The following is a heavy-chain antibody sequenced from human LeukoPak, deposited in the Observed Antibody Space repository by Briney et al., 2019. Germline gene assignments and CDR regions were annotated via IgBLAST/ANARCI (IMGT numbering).Heavy chain of an antibody. Sequence: PGGTLRLSCAASEFTFSSYGMSWVRQVPGKGLEWVSAISGSGDSTYYADSVKGRFTISRDNSKNTLYLQMNSLRAEDTAVYYCANTKTPGAVARRFPPTRGRYYFDYWGQGTLVTVSS. CDR3: ANTKTPGAVARRFPPTRGRYYFDY. CDR1: EFTFSSYG. J-gene: IGHJ4*02. CDR2: ISGSGDST. D-gene: IGHD6-19*01. V-gene: IGHV3-23*01.